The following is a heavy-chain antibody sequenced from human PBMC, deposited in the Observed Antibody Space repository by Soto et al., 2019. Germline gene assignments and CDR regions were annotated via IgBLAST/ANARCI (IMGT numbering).Heavy chain of an antibody. Sequence: VSVKVSCKASGYTFTNYGISWVRQAPGQGLEWMGWISPYNGNTKYPQKLQGRVTMTTDTSTRTSYMELRSLRSDDTAVYFCARDGDRCTSTRCSPWPDTHFDLWGRGTLVTVSS. V-gene: IGHV1-18*01. CDR3: ARDGDRCTSTRCSPWPDTHFDL. CDR1: GYTFTNYG. CDR2: ISPYNGNT. D-gene: IGHD2-2*01. J-gene: IGHJ2*01.